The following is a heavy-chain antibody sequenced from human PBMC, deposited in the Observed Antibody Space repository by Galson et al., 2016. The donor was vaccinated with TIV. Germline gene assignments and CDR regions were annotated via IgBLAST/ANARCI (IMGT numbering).Heavy chain of an antibody. V-gene: IGHV1-69*06. CDR1: GGTFSSYV. Sequence: SVKVSCKASGGTFSSYVFNWVRLAPGQGLEWMGGIIPLFRTTNYAQKFQGRVTITADKSTNAAYMELNSLKYGDTAVYYCATDRNTAFETYHYYYGMDVWGQGPTVIVSS. J-gene: IGHJ6*02. CDR2: IIPLFRTT. D-gene: IGHD5-18*01. CDR3: ATDRNTAFETYHYYYGMDV.